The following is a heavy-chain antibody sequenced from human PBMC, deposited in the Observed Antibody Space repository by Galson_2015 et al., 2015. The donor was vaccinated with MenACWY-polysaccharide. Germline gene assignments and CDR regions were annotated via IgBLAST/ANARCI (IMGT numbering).Heavy chain of an antibody. Sequence: SLRLSCAASGFTFSTYGMHWVRQAPGKGLEWVAFIRYDGSNKYYADSVKGRFTISRDNSKNALYLQMNSLRGEDTAVYYCAKDYGFWSGYLDYWGQGTLVTVSS. CDR3: AKDYGFWSGYLDY. V-gene: IGHV3-30*02. CDR1: GFTFSTYG. J-gene: IGHJ4*02. D-gene: IGHD3-3*01. CDR2: IRYDGSNK.